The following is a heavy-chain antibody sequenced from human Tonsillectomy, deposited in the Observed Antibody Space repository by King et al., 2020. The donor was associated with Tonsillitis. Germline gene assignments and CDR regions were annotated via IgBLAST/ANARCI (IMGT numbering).Heavy chain of an antibody. D-gene: IGHD5-24*01. CDR2: IYPGDSDT. CDR3: ARLGEHGYNFVLLLRGMDV. CDR1: GYSFSSHW. J-gene: IGHJ6*02. Sequence: VQLVESAAEVKKPGESLKISCEGSGYSFSSHWIAWVRQLPGKGLEWMGVIYPGDSDTRYSPSFQGQVTISADKSISTAYLQWSSLKASDTAMYYCARLGEHGYNFVLLLRGMDVWGQGTTVTVSS. V-gene: IGHV5-51*01.